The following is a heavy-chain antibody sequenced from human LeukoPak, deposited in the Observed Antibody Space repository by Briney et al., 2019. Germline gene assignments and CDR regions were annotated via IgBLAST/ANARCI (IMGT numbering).Heavy chain of an antibody. J-gene: IGHJ4*02. V-gene: IGHV3-49*03. CDR1: GFTFGDYA. D-gene: IGHD6-19*01. CDR3: TRGKWLPLPDY. Sequence: PGGSLRLSCTASGFTFGDYAMSWFRQAPGRGLEWVGFIRSKAYGGTTEYAASVKGRFTISRDDSKSIAYLQMNSLKTEDTAVYYCTRGKWLPLPDYWGQGTLVTVSS. CDR2: IRSKAYGGTT.